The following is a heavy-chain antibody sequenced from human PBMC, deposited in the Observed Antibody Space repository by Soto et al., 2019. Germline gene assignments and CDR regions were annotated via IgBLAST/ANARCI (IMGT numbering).Heavy chain of an antibody. J-gene: IGHJ4*02. CDR1: GYTFTSYG. V-gene: IGHV1-18*04. Sequence: GASVKVSCKASGYTFTSYGISWVQQAPGQGFEWMGWISAYNGNTNYAQKLQGRVTMTTDTSTSTAYMELRSLRSDDTAVYYCARQYYDFWSGYPYYFDYWGQGTLVTVSS. D-gene: IGHD3-3*01. CDR2: ISAYNGNT. CDR3: ARQYYDFWSGYPYYFDY.